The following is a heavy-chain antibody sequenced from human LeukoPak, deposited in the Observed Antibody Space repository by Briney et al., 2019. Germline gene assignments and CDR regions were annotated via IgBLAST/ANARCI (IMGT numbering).Heavy chain of an antibody. D-gene: IGHD6-19*01. Sequence: ASVKVSCKASGGTFSSYAISWVRQAPGQGLEWMGGIIPIFGTANYAQKFQGRVTITADESTSTAYMELSSLRSEDTAVYYCARDRRPGGAVADNFDYWGQGTLVTVSS. CDR1: GGTFSSYA. V-gene: IGHV1-69*13. CDR2: IIPIFGTA. J-gene: IGHJ4*02. CDR3: ARDRRPGGAVADNFDY.